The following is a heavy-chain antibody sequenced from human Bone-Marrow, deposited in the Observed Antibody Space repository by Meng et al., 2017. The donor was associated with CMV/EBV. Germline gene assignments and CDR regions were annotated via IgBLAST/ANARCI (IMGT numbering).Heavy chain of an antibody. CDR2: INSDGSST. D-gene: IGHD6-19*01. J-gene: IGHJ4*02. CDR3: STKGQWLADY. V-gene: IGHV3-74*01. CDR1: GFTFSNYA. Sequence: GESLKISCVASGFTFSNYAMTWVRQAPGKGLVWVSRINSDGSSTSYADSVKGRFTISRDNAKNTLYLQMNSLRAEDTAVYYCSTKGQWLADYWGQGTLVTVSS.